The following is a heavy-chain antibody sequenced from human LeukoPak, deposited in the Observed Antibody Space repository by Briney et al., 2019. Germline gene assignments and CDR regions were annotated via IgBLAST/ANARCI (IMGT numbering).Heavy chain of an antibody. J-gene: IGHJ4*02. CDR2: IIPIFGTA. CDR1: GGTFSSYA. CDR3: ARAEKSGSPDY. Sequence: GASVKVSCKASGGTFSSYAISWVRQAPGQGLEWMGGIIPIFGTANYAQKFQGRVTITADKSTSTAYMELSSLRSEDTAVYYRARAEKSGSPDYWGQGTLVTVSP. V-gene: IGHV1-69*06. D-gene: IGHD1-26*01.